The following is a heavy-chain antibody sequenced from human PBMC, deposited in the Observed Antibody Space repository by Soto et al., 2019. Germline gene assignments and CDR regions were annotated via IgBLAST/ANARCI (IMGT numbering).Heavy chain of an antibody. CDR1: AGSINTYS. J-gene: IGHJ4*02. CDR3: ARERGYRSASFFDY. V-gene: IGHV4-59*01. Sequence: SETLSLTCSVSAGSINTYSWSWIRQSPGKGLAWIGNIYYSGSTNYTPSLKSRVTISLDTSKNRFSLKVTSVTAADTAVYYCARERGYRSASFFDYWGQGSLVTVSS. D-gene: IGHD6-19*01. CDR2: IYYSGST.